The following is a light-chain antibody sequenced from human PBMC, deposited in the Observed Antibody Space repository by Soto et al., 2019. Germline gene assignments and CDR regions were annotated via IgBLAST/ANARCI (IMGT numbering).Light chain of an antibody. V-gene: IGKV3-15*01. CDR3: QQYNNWLSIT. CDR1: QSVSSN. J-gene: IGKJ5*01. Sequence: EIVMTQSPATLSVSPGERATLSCRASQSVSSNLAWYQQKPGQAPRLLIYGASTRATGIPARFSGSGSGTEFPLTISSLQSEDFAVYYCQQYNNWLSITFGQGTRLEMK. CDR2: GAS.